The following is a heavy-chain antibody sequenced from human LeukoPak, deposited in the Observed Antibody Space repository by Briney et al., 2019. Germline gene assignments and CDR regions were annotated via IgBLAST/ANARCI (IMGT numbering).Heavy chain of an antibody. J-gene: IGHJ6*02. V-gene: IGHV3-21*05. Sequence: PGGSLRLSCVASGLVFTTHTMTWVRQTPGKGLEWVSYIDSTSSDIYYADSVKGRFTISRDNAKNSLYLQMNSLRAEDTAVYYCARDPSCSGGSCYYYYGMDVWGQGTTVTVSS. CDR3: ARDPSCSGGSCYYYYGMDV. CDR2: IDSTSSDI. D-gene: IGHD2-15*01. CDR1: GLVFTTHT.